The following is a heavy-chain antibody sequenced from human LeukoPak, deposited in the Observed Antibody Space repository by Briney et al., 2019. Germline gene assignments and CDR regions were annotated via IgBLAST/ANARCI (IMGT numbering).Heavy chain of an antibody. J-gene: IGHJ4*02. CDR3: ARWGYSYAHFDY. Sequence: PGGSLRLSCAASGFTFSSYSMNWVRQAPGKGLEWVSVIYSGGSTYYADSVKGRFTISRDNSKNTLYLQMNSLRAEDTAVYYCARWGYSYAHFDYWGQGTLVTVSS. D-gene: IGHD5-18*01. CDR1: GFTFSSYS. CDR2: IYSGGST. V-gene: IGHV3-66*01.